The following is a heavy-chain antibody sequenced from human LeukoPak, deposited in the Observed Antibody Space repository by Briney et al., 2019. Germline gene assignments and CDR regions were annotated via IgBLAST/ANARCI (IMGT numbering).Heavy chain of an antibody. CDR1: GYTFTDYY. D-gene: IGHD6-19*01. CDR3: ATDLGGSSGWQTSGFDY. J-gene: IGHJ4*02. CDR2: VDPEDGET. Sequence: ASVKVSCKVSGYTFTDYYMHWVQQAPGKGLEWIGLVDPEDGETIYAEKFQGRVTITADTSTDTAYMELSSLRSEDTAVYYCATDLGGSSGWQTSGFDYWGQGTLVTVSS. V-gene: IGHV1-69-2*01.